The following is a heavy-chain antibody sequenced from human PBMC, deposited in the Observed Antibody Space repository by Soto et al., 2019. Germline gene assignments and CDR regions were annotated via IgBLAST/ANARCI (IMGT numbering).Heavy chain of an antibody. CDR1: GFTFSSYA. CDR3: VKGEYYYDSSGYYPFDY. D-gene: IGHD3-22*01. Sequence: SLRLSFAASGFTFSSYAMSWVRQAPGKGLEWVSAISGSGGSTYYADSVKGRFTISRDNSKSTVYLQMSSLRVEDTAVYYCVKGEYYYDSSGYYPFDYWGQGTLVTVSS. V-gene: IGHV3-23*01. J-gene: IGHJ4*02. CDR2: ISGSGGST.